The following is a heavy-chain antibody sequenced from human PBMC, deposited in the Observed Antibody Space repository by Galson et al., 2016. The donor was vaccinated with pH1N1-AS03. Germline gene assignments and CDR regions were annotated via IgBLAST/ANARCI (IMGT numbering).Heavy chain of an antibody. D-gene: IGHD4-17*01. CDR2: ITSRGST. J-gene: IGHJ4*02. CDR1: GFIFSNYA. V-gene: IGHV3-23*01. Sequence: SLRLSCAASGFIFSNYAMSWVRQAPGKGREWVSAITSRGSTYYADSVKGRFTISRDNSKNTLYLQMNSLRAEDTAVYYCAKDPIQYGDYVWYFDYWGQGTLVTVSS. CDR3: AKDPIQYGDYVWYFDY.